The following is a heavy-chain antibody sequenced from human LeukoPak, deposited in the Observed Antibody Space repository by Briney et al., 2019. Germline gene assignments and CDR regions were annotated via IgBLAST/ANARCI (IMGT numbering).Heavy chain of an antibody. CDR2: IYYSGST. CDR1: GGSISSGGYY. J-gene: IGHJ3*02. V-gene: IGHV4-61*08. D-gene: IGHD3-22*01. CDR3: ARAPVDYYDSSGYDAFDI. Sequence: SETLSLTCTVSGGSISSGGYYWSWIRQHPGKGLEWIGYIYYSGSTNYNPSLKSRVTMSVDTSKNQFSLKLSSVTAADTAVYYCARAPVDYYDSSGYDAFDIWGQGTMVTVSS.